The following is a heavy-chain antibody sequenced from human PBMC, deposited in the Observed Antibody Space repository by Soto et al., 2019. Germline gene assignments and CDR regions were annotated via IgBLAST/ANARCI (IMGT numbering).Heavy chain of an antibody. Sequence: EVQLVESGGGLVQPGGSLRLSCAAAGFTFSSYDMHWVRKATGKGLEWVSAIGTAGDTYSPGAVKGRVTISRENAKISLYLQMDNRSAADTAVYYGARGYGDYYDYLGQGTLVTVSA. CDR2: IGTAGDT. CDR1: GFTFSSYD. J-gene: IGHJ4*02. CDR3: ARGYGDYYDY. D-gene: IGHD4-17*01. V-gene: IGHV3-13*01.